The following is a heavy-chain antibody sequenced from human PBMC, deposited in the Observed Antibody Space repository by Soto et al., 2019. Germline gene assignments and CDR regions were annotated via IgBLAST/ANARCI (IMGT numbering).Heavy chain of an antibody. CDR3: ARDSRSTTDIADWFDP. V-gene: IGHV4-59*01. CDR1: GGSISSYY. D-gene: IGHD2-15*01. J-gene: IGHJ5*02. CDR2: IYYSGST. Sequence: SETLSLTCTVSGGSISSYYWSWIRQPPGKGLEWIGYIYYSGSTNYNPSLKSRVTISVDTSNNQFSLKLSSVTAADTAVYYCARDSRSTTDIADWFDPWGQGTLVTVSS.